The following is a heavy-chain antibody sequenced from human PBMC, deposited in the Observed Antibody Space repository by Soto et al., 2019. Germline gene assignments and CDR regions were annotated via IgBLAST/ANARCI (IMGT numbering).Heavy chain of an antibody. CDR2: ISSGGGYT. J-gene: IGHJ4*02. CDR3: ARRPSLDY. V-gene: IGHV3-11*05. CDR1: GFIFSDYD. Sequence: QVPLVESGGGLVKPGGSRRLSCAASGFIFSDYDMTWIRQAPGKGLEWVSYISSGGGYTNYADSVKGRFTISRDNGKNSLYLQMNSLRAEDTAVYYCARRPSLDYWGQGILVTVSS.